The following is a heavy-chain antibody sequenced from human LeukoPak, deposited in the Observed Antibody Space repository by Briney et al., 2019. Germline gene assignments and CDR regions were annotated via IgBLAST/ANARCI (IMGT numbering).Heavy chain of an antibody. Sequence: GESLKISCQASGYSFTTYWIGWVRQMPGKGLEWMGIIYPGDFDIRYSPSFQGQVTFSTVKSISTAYLQWNSLKASDTAMYYCARLALDGGNYFDYWGQGTLVSVSS. D-gene: IGHD3-16*01. J-gene: IGHJ4*02. CDR2: IYPGDFDI. CDR1: GYSFTTYW. V-gene: IGHV5-51*01. CDR3: ARLALDGGNYFDY.